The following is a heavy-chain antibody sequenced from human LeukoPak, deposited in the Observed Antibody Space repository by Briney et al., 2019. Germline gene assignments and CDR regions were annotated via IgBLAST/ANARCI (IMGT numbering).Heavy chain of an antibody. J-gene: IGHJ5*02. CDR1: GYSISSGNY. V-gene: IGHV4-38-2*02. D-gene: IGHD5-18*01. CDR2: IYHSGST. CDR3: ARKAKYSCGLTSWFDP. Sequence: SETLSLTCTVSGYSISSGNYWDWIRQPPGKGLEWIGSIYHSGSTYYNPSLKSRVTISVDTSKNQFSLKLSSVTAADTAVYYCARKAKYSCGLTSWFDPWGQGTLVTVSS.